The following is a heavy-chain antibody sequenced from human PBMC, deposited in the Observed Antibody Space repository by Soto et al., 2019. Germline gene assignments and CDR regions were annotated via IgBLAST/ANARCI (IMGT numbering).Heavy chain of an antibody. CDR3: ARGRLLLTVASCWFEP. J-gene: IGHJ5*02. CDR1: GGSISSGDYY. CDR2: IYYSGST. V-gene: IGHV4-30-4*01. Sequence: QVQLQESGPGLVKPSQTLSLTCTVSGGSISSGDYYWSWIRQPPGKGLEWIGYIYYSGSTYYNPSLTSRVTIAVDTSKSQLSLKLSSVTAADTAVYYCARGRLLLTVASCWFEPWGQGTLVTVSS. D-gene: IGHD3-22*01.